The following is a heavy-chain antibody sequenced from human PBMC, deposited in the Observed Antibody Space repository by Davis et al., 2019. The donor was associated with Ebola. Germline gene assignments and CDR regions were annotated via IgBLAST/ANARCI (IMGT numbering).Heavy chain of an antibody. CDR2: ITEFNGKT. V-gene: IGHV1-18*01. J-gene: IGHJ6*02. Sequence: ASVTVSCKASNYIFSTYGISWVRQAPGQGFEWMGWITEFNGKTTYAQKFQGRVTMTMDTTSNTGYMELRGLRSDDTAVYYCARVGAGDYWYYYGMDVWGQGTTVTVSS. D-gene: IGHD3-10*01. CDR3: ARVGAGDYWYYYGMDV. CDR1: NYIFSTYG.